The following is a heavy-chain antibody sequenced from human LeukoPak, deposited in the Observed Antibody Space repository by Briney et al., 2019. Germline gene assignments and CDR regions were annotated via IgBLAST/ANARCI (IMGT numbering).Heavy chain of an antibody. CDR3: ARDLAGPPQEAFDI. V-gene: IGHV3-7*01. Sequence: AGSLRLSCAASGLTFSSYWMSWVRQAPGKGLEWMANIKQDGSEKHYVDSVTGRFTISRDNTKNSLYLQMNSLRADDTAVYYCARDLAGPPQEAFDIWGQRTMVTVSS. CDR1: GLTFSSYW. CDR2: IKQDGSEK. J-gene: IGHJ3*02.